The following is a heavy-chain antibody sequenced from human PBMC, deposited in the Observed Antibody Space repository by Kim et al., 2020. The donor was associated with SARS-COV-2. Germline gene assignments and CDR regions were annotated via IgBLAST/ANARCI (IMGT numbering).Heavy chain of an antibody. Sequence: ASVKVSCKASGYTFTNIKIHWVRQAPGQGLEWMGWIYAANGNTIYSEKFQDRITITTYTSASTAYLELGSLRSEDTAVYYCARDEADWGQGTLVTVSS. CDR1: GYTFTNIK. V-gene: IGHV1-3*01. J-gene: IGHJ4*02. CDR2: IYAANGNT. CDR3: ARDEAD. D-gene: IGHD6-13*01.